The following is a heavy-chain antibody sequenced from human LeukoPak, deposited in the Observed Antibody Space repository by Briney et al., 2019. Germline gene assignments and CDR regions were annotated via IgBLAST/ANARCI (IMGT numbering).Heavy chain of an antibody. CDR3: ARPAYSGSYLYWYFDL. V-gene: IGHV4-59*08. J-gene: IGHJ2*01. D-gene: IGHD1-26*01. Sequence: SENLSLTCTVSGGSISSYYWSWIRQPPGKGLEWIGYIYYSGSTNYNPSLKSRVTISVDTSKNQFSLKLSSVTAADTAVYYCARPAYSGSYLYWYFDLWGRGTLVTVSS. CDR2: IYYSGST. CDR1: GGSISSYY.